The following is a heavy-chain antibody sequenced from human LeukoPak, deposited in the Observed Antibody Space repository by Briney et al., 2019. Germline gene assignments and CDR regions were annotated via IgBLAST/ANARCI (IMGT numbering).Heavy chain of an antibody. CDR2: ISNFGDII. Sequence: PGGSLRLSCAASGFTFSNYEMNWVRQAPGNGLEWISHISNFGDIIHYADSVEGRFTISRDNAKNSLYLQMDSLRAEDTAVYYCAKDATAVVGTVYMDVWGKGTTVTISS. CDR1: GFTFSNYE. V-gene: IGHV3-48*03. J-gene: IGHJ6*03. D-gene: IGHD6-13*01. CDR3: AKDATAVVGTVYMDV.